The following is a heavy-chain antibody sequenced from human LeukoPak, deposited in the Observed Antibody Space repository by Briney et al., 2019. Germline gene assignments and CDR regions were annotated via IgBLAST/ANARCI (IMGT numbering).Heavy chain of an antibody. CDR3: ARVSRGKWELLGAHDY. CDR2: IKQDASEK. CDR1: GFTFSRYW. V-gene: IGHV3-7*01. D-gene: IGHD1-26*01. Sequence: AGGSLRLSCAASGFTFSRYWMNWVRQAPGKGLEWVANIKQDASEKYYLDSVKGRFTISRDNAKNSVYLQMNSLRAEDTAVYYCARVSRGKWELLGAHDYWGQGTLVTVSS. J-gene: IGHJ4*02.